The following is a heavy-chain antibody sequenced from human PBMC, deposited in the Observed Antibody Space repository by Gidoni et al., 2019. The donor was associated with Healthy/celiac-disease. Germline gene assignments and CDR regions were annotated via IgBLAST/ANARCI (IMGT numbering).Heavy chain of an antibody. CDR3: ARDENGSFDY. Sequence: QVQLVQSGAEVKQPGASVKVSCKDSAYTFPSYGISWVRQAPGQGLEWMGWISAYNGNTNYAQKLQGRVTMTADTSTSTAYMELRSLRSDDTAVYYGARDENGSFDYWGQGTLVTVSS. D-gene: IGHD6-25*01. CDR2: ISAYNGNT. V-gene: IGHV1-18*01. J-gene: IGHJ4*02. CDR1: AYTFPSYG.